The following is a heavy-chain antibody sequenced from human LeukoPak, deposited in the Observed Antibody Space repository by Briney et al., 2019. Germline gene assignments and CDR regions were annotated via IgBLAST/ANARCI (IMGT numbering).Heavy chain of an antibody. CDR3: ARGGSPPEALGDALNI. D-gene: IGHD1-26*01. Sequence: GGSLRLSCAVSGSTFSSDEMNWVRQAPGKGLVQVSRINSDGRSIIYADSVKGRFTISRDNAKNTLYLQMNSLRVEDTAVYYCARGGSPPEALGDALNIWGQGTMVTVSS. CDR2: INSDGRSI. J-gene: IGHJ3*02. V-gene: IGHV3-74*01. CDR1: GSTFSSDE.